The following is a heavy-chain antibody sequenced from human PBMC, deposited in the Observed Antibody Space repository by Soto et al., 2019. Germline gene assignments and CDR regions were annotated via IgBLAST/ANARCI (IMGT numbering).Heavy chain of an antibody. CDR2: INHSGST. J-gene: IGHJ4*02. D-gene: IGHD2-21*02. CDR3: ARLNWNCGRGCYIDS. CDR1: GGSFSGYY. Sequence: SETLSLTCAVYGGSFSGYYWSWIRQPPGKGLEWIGEINHSGSTNYNPSLKSRVTISVDTSKNQFSLKLSSATAADTAVYYCARLNWNCGRGCYIDSWGPGILVTVSS. V-gene: IGHV4-34*01.